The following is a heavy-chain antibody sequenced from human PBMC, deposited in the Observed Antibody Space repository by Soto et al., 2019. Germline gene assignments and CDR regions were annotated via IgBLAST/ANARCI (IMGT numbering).Heavy chain of an antibody. CDR1: GGSISSYY. Sequence: SETLSLTCTVSGGSISSYYWSWIRQPPGKGLEWIGYIYYSGSTNYNPSLKSRVTISVDTSKNQFSLKLSSVTAADTAVYYCARAYGGYADYWGQGALVIVSS. CDR2: IYYSGST. CDR3: ARAYGGYADY. V-gene: IGHV4-59*01. J-gene: IGHJ4*02. D-gene: IGHD5-12*01.